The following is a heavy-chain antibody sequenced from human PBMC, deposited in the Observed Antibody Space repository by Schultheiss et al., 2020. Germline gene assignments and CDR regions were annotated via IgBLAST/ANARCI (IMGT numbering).Heavy chain of an antibody. J-gene: IGHJ6*02. CDR1: GYSISSGYY. CDR2: IYYSGSA. D-gene: IGHD4-17*01. V-gene: IGHV4-38-2*02. Sequence: SETLSLTCAVSGYSISSGYYWGWIRPPPGKGLEWIGSIYYSGSANYNPSLKSRVTISVDTSKNQFSLKLSSVTAADTAVYYCARETVTTSPDVWGQGTTVTVSS. CDR3: ARETVTTSPDV.